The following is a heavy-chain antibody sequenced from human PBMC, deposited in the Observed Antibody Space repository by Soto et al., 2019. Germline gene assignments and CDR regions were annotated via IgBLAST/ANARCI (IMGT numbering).Heavy chain of an antibody. CDR1: GGSISSGDYY. D-gene: IGHD4-17*01. Sequence: SETLSLTCTVSGGSISSGDYYWSWIRQPPGKGLEWIGYIYYSGSTYYNPSLKSRVTISVDTSKNQFSLKLSSVTAADTAVYYCARADSTTVTTDYFDYWGQGTLVTVSS. J-gene: IGHJ4*02. CDR2: IYYSGST. CDR3: ARADSTTVTTDYFDY. V-gene: IGHV4-30-4*01.